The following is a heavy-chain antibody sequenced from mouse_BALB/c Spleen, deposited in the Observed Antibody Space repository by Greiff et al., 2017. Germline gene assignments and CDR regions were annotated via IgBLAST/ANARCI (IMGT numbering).Heavy chain of an antibody. V-gene: IGHV5-6-3*01. J-gene: IGHJ1*01. Sequence: DVHLVESGGGLVQPGGSLKLSCAASGFTFSSYGMSWVRQTPDKRLELVATINSNGGSTYYPDSVKGRFTISRDNAKNTLYLQMSSLKSEDTAMYYCARDKGYFDVWGAGTTVTVSS. CDR3: ARDKGYFDV. CDR1: GFTFSSYG. CDR2: INSNGGST. D-gene: IGHD1-3*01.